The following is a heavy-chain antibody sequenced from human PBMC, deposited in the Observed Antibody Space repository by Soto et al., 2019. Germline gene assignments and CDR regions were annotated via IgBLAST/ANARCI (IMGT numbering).Heavy chain of an antibody. J-gene: IGHJ4*02. CDR1: GYNFTSYY. V-gene: IGHV1-46*03. CDR2: IDPSGGST. CDR3: ARDFTGGPTYYDFWSGYSPVDY. D-gene: IGHD3-3*01. Sequence: ASVKVSCKASGYNFTSYYMHWVRQAPGQGLEWMGIIDPSGGSTSYAQKLQGRVSMTRDTSTSTVYMDLSSLRSEDTAVYYCARDFTGGPTYYDFWSGYSPVDYWGLGTLVTVSS.